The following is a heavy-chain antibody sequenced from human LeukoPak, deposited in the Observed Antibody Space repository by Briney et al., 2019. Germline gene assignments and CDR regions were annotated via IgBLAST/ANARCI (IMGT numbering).Heavy chain of an antibody. CDR3: AKVRDSDTVLGRFDN. D-gene: IGHD5-18*01. Sequence: GGSLRLSCAASGFTFSSYAMSWVRQAPGKGLEWVSVISGNGGKTYYADSVKGRFTISRDNSKNTLYLQMNSLRAEDTAVYYCAKVRDSDTVLGRFDNWGQGTLVTVSS. V-gene: IGHV3-23*01. CDR2: ISGNGGKT. CDR1: GFTFSSYA. J-gene: IGHJ5*02.